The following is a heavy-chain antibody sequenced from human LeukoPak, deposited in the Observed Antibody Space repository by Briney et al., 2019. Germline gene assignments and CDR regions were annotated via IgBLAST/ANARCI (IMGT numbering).Heavy chain of an antibody. J-gene: IGHJ3*02. Sequence: SVKVSCKASGGTFSSYAISWVRQAPGQGLEWMGRIIPIFGTANYAQKFQGRVTITTHESTSTAYMELSSLRSEDTAVYYCARDPVVVAAWYAFDIWGQGTMVTVSS. D-gene: IGHD2-15*01. CDR3: ARDPVVVAAWYAFDI. CDR1: GGTFSSYA. V-gene: IGHV1-69*05. CDR2: IIPIFGTA.